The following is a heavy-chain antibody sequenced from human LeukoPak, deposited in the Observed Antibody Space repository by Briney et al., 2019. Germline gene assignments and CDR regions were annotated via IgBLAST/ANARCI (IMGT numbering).Heavy chain of an antibody. CDR3: ARSHYYDSSGFYYYYYGMDV. J-gene: IGHJ6*02. D-gene: IGHD3-22*01. CDR1: GFTFSRFW. Sequence: GGSLRLSCAASGFTFSRFWMHWVRQAPGKGLVWVSRINTDGSGSSYADSVKGRFTISRDNAKNTLYLQMNSLRAEDTAVYYCARSHYYDSSGFYYYYYGMDVWGQGTTVTVSS. CDR2: INTDGSGS. V-gene: IGHV3-74*01.